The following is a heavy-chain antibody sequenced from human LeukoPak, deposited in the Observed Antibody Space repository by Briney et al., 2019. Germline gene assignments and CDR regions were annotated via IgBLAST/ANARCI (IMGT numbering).Heavy chain of an antibody. CDR3: ARDMTTVTYAFDI. CDR2: IYYSGST. J-gene: IGHJ3*02. CDR1: GGSISSGGYY. D-gene: IGHD4-4*01. Sequence: SQTLSLTCTVSGGSISSGGYYWSWIRQHPGKGLEWIGYIYYSGSTYYNPSLKSRVTISVDTSKNQFSLKLSSVTAADTAVYYCARDMTTVTYAFDIWGQGTMVAVSS. V-gene: IGHV4-31*03.